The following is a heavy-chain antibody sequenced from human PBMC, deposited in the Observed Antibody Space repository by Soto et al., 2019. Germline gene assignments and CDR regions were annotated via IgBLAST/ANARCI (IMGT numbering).Heavy chain of an antibody. CDR2: MNPNRGDT. J-gene: IGHJ6*03. V-gene: IGHV1-8*01. D-gene: IGHD6-19*01. Sequence: QVQLVQSGAEVKKPGASVKVSCAFTSFDINWVRQAAGQGLEWMAWMNPNRGDTRYAQKLQGRVTMTRDTSKFTAYMDLNNLRSEDTAVYYCARGRGSSDWKFSYFYMDVWDQVPTVTVS. CDR1: FTSFD. CDR3: ARGRGSSDWKFSYFYMDV.